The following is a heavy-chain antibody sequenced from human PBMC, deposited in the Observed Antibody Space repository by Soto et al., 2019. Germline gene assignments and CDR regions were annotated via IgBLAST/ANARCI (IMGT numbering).Heavy chain of an antibody. CDR1: GYTFTSCG. Sequence: ASVKVSCKASGYTFTSCGLHWVRQAPGQRLEWTGWINAGNGNTKYSEKFQGRVTITRDTSASTAYLELSSLRSEDTAVYYCARDPSDSSAYYHHYYYGMDVWGQGTTVTVSS. D-gene: IGHD3-22*01. J-gene: IGHJ6*02. CDR3: ARDPSDSSAYYHHYYYGMDV. CDR2: INAGNGNT. V-gene: IGHV1-3*01.